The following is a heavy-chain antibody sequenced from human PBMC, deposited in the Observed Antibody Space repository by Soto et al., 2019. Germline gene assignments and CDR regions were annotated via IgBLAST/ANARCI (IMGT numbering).Heavy chain of an antibody. D-gene: IGHD3-10*01. CDR3: ARDAGGLGY. J-gene: IGHJ4*02. CDR1: GFTFSNYR. V-gene: IGHV3-74*01. CDR2: IESDGST. Sequence: EVQLVESGGGLVQPGGSVRLSCVVSGFTFSNYRMHWVRQAPGKGLVWVSRIESDGSTTYADSVKGRFTISRDNAKNTLYLQMNGLSGEYTAIYYCARDAGGLGYWGQGTLVTVSS.